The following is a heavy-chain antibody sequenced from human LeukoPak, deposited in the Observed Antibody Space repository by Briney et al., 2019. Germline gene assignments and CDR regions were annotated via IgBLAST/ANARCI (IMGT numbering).Heavy chain of an antibody. J-gene: IGHJ6*02. Sequence: GGSLRLSCAASGFTFSSYSMNWVRQAPGKGLEWVSYISSSSSTIYYADSVKSRFTISRDNAKNSLYLQMNSLRAEDTAVYYCARLRYYGMDVWGQGTTVTVSS. CDR3: ARLRYYGMDV. V-gene: IGHV3-48*04. CDR2: ISSSSSTI. CDR1: GFTFSSYS.